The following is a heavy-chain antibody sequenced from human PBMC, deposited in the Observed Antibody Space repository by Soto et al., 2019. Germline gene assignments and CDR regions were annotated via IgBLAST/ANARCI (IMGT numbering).Heavy chain of an antibody. J-gene: IGHJ6*02. D-gene: IGHD6-13*01. CDR3: ARGWVSSSWYYYGMDV. V-gene: IGHV5-51*01. CDR1: GYSFTSYW. CDR2: IYPGDSDT. Sequence: PGESLKISCKGSGYSFTSYWIGWVRQMPGKGLEWMGIIYPGDSDTRYSPSFQGQVTISADKSISTAYLQWSSLKASDTAMYYCARGWVSSSWYYYGMDVWGQGTTVTVSS.